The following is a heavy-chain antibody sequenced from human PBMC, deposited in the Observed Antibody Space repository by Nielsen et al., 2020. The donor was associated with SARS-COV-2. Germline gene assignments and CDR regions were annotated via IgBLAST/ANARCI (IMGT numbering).Heavy chain of an antibody. CDR2: INHSGGT. Sequence: GSLRLSCAVYGGSFSGYYWSWIRQPPGKGLEWIGEINHSGGTNYNPSLKSRVTISVDTSKNQFSLKVYSVTAADTAVYYCARGLSDPDYSSSDWIWFDPWGQGTLVTVSS. CDR1: GGSFSGYY. D-gene: IGHD6-6*01. J-gene: IGHJ5*02. V-gene: IGHV4-34*01. CDR3: ARGLSDPDYSSSDWIWFDP.